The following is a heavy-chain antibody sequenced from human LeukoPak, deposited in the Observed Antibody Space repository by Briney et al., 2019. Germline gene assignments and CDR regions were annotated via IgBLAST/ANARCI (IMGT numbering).Heavy chain of an antibody. J-gene: IGHJ4*02. D-gene: IGHD6-19*01. CDR2: INDRGGYI. Sequence: GGSLRLSCAASGFTFSMYIMAWVRQAPGKGLEWVSAINDRGGYIQDADSVKGRFTISRDNYQNTLFLQMNSLRAEDTAVYYCVRERDRGIDVADDFDYWGQGTLVTVSS. CDR1: GFTFSMYI. CDR3: VRERDRGIDVADDFDY. V-gene: IGHV3-23*01.